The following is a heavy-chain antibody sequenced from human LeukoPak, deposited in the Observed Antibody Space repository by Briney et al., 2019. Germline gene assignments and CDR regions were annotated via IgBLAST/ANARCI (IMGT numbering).Heavy chain of an antibody. D-gene: IGHD6-19*01. CDR2: IRSKAYGGTT. CDR3: TRDGGYSSGWHGETNWFDP. CDR1: GFTFGDYA. J-gene: IGHJ5*02. V-gene: IGHV3-49*03. Sequence: PGGSLRLSCTASGFTFGDYAMSWFRQAPGKGLEWVGFIRSKAYGGTTEYAASVKGRFTISRDDSKSIAYLQMNSLKTEDTAVYYCTRDGGYSSGWHGETNWFDPWGQGTLVTVSS.